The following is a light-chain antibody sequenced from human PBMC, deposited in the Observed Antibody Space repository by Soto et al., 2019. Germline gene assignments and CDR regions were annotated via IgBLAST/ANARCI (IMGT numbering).Light chain of an antibody. CDR1: QNIDRW. CDR2: HAS. J-gene: IGKJ1*01. V-gene: IGKV1-5*01. Sequence: IQMTHSPSTLPASVGDTFTITFRASQNIDRWVAWYQQKSGKAPKILIYHASSLETGVPSRFSGSGSGTEFTLTISSVQPDDFASYYCQHYNSYGTFGQGTKVDIK. CDR3: QHYNSYGT.